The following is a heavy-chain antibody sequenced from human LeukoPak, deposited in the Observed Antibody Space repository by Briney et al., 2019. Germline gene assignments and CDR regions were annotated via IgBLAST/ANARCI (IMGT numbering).Heavy chain of an antibody. D-gene: IGHD2-15*01. V-gene: IGHV1-18*01. CDR2: SSGYNGNT. J-gene: IGHJ4*02. Sequence: HRASVKVSCKASGYTFTSYGISWVRQAPGQGLEWMGWSSGYNGNTNYAQKLQGRVTMTTDTSTSTAYMELRSLRSDDTAVYYCARGNYCSGGSCYDGAFDYWGQGTLVTVSS. CDR1: GYTFTSYG. CDR3: ARGNYCSGGSCYDGAFDY.